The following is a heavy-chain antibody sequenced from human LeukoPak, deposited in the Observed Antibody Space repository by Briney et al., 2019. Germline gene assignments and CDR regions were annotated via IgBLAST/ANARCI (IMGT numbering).Heavy chain of an antibody. J-gene: IGHJ6*03. CDR3: AREPFYYGSGSYFLYYYYYMDV. V-gene: IGHV1-18*01. CDR2: ISAYNGNT. CDR1: GYTFTSYG. Sequence: ASVKVSCKASGYTFTSYGISWVRQAPGQGLEWMGWISAYNGNTNYAQKLQGRVTMTTDTSTSTAYMELRSLRSDDTAVYYCAREPFYYGSGSYFLYYYYYMDVWGKGTTVTVSS. D-gene: IGHD3-10*01.